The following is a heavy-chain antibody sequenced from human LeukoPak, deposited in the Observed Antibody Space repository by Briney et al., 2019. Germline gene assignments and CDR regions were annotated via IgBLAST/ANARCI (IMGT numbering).Heavy chain of an antibody. CDR2: ISGSGGDT. D-gene: IGHD3-9*01. J-gene: IGHJ6*03. V-gene: IGHV3-23*01. CDR1: GFNFTSYA. Sequence: GGSLRLSCAASGFNFTSYAMSWVRQAPGKGLEWVSVISGSGGDTYYADSVKGRFTISRDNSKNTLYLQMNSLRAEDTAVYYCAKDIRSPGYVNYYYYMDVWGKGTTVTVSS. CDR3: AKDIRSPGYVNYYYYMDV.